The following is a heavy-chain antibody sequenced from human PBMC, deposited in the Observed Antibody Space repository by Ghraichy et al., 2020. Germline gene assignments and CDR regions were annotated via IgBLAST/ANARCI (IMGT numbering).Heavy chain of an antibody. V-gene: IGHV3-21*01. J-gene: IGHJ6*02. CDR2: ISSSTRYI. Sequence: GGSLRLSCVASGLMFSPNTMNWVRQAPGKGPEWVSSISSSTRYIYYADSVKGRFTISRDNAQNSLYLQMNSLRAEDTAVYYCSRGGGAGTPVLYHMDVWGLGTTVTVSS. CDR3: SRGGGAGTPVLYHMDV. CDR1: GLMFSPNT. D-gene: IGHD6-19*01.